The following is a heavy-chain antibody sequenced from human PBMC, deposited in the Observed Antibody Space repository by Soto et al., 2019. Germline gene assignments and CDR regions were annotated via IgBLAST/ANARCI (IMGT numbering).Heavy chain of an antibody. D-gene: IGHD3-3*01. CDR3: AKVPHYLLRFLEWLSYFDY. Sequence: EVQLLESGGGLVQPGGSLRLSCAASGFIFGNYAMSWVRQAPGKGLEWVSAISSSGAGTHYADSVKGRFTISRDNSKNTLYLQMNSLRAEDTAVYYCAKVPHYLLRFLEWLSYFDYWGQGTLVTVSS. CDR2: ISSSGAGT. V-gene: IGHV3-23*01. J-gene: IGHJ4*02. CDR1: GFIFGNYA.